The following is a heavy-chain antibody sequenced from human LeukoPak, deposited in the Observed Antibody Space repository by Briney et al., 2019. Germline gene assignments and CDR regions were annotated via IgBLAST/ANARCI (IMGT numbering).Heavy chain of an antibody. CDR3: ARDLSYYYDSSGYYYYDY. CDR1: GGTFSSYA. V-gene: IGHV1-69*01. CDR2: IIPIFGTA. D-gene: IGHD3-22*01. Sequence: SVKVSCKASGGTFSSYAISWVRQAPGQGLEWMGGIIPIFGTANYAQKFQGRVTITADESTSTAYMELSSLRSEDTAVYYCARDLSYYYDSSGYYYYDYWGQGTLVTVSS. J-gene: IGHJ4*02.